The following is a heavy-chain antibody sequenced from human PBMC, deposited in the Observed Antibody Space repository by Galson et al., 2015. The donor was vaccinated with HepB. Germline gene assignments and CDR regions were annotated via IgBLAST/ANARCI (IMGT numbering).Heavy chain of an antibody. CDR3: SRAHPESFDFWSGYSHFDY. CDR2: IIPIFGTT. V-gene: IGHV1-69*06. D-gene: IGHD3-3*01. J-gene: IGHJ4*02. Sequence: SVKVSCRASGGTLSNYAINWVRQAPGQGLEWMGGIIPIFGTTNYAQQFQGRVTITADKSTSTAYMEPSSLRSEDTAVYYCSRAHPESFDFWSGYSHFDYWGQGTLVTVSS. CDR1: GGTLSNYA.